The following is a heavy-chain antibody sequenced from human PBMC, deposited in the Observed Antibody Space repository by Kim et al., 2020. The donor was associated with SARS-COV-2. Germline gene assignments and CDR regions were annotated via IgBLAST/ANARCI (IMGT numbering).Heavy chain of an antibody. CDR3: AVGTEGYSSGGEEGSWFDP. V-gene: IGHV4-39*01. J-gene: IGHJ5*02. Sequence: SETLSLTCTVSGGSISSSSYYWGWIRQPPGKGLEWIGSIYYSGSTYYNPSLKSRVTISVDTSKNQFSLKLSSVTAADTAVYYCAVGTEGYSSGGEEGSWFDPWGQGTLVTVSS. D-gene: IGHD6-19*01. CDR2: IYYSGST. CDR1: GGSISSSSYY.